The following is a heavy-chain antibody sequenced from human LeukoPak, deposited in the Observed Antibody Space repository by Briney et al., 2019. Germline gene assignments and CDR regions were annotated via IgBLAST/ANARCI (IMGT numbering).Heavy chain of an antibody. CDR3: ARDQPHYYDSSGYYDY. Sequence: GGSLRLSCAASGFIFEDYGMTWVRQAPGKGLEWVSYISSSSSTIYYADSGKGRFTISRDNAKNSLYLQMNSLRAEDTAVYYCARDQPHYYDSSGYYDYWGQGTLVTVSS. V-gene: IGHV3-48*01. D-gene: IGHD3-22*01. J-gene: IGHJ4*02. CDR2: ISSSSSTI. CDR1: GFIFEDYG.